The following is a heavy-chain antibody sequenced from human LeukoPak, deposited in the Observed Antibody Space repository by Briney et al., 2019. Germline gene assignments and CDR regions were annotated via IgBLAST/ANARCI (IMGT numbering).Heavy chain of an antibody. D-gene: IGHD3-3*01. V-gene: IGHV3-30-3*01. Sequence: GGSLRLSCAASGFTFSSYAMHWVRQAPGKGLEWVAVISYDGSNKYYADSVKGRFTISRDNSKNTLYLQMNSLRAEDTAVYYCARSTIFGVVDYWGQGTLVTVSS. CDR3: ARSTIFGVVDY. J-gene: IGHJ4*02. CDR2: ISYDGSNK. CDR1: GFTFSSYA.